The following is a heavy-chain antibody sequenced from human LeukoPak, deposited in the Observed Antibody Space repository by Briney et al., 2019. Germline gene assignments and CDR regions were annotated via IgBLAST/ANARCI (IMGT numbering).Heavy chain of an antibody. CDR1: GFTFSNYG. CDR2: IWFDGTNN. D-gene: IGHD6-19*01. J-gene: IGHJ5*02. Sequence: GGSLRLSCEASGFTFSNYGMHWVRQAPGKGLEWVAVIWFDGTNNHYADSVKGRFTISRDNSTSTLYLQMNSLRADDTAVYYCAKDASGPSGSLFDPWGQGTLVIVSS. CDR3: AKDASGPSGSLFDP. V-gene: IGHV3-33*06.